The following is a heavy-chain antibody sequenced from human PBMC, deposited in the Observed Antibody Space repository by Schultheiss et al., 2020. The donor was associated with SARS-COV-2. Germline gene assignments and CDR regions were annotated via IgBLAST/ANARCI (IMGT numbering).Heavy chain of an antibody. CDR2: ISGSGGST. Sequence: GGSLRLSCAASGFTFSNYAMSWVRQAPGKGLEWVSAISGSGGSTYYADSVKGRFTMSRDNSKNTLYLQMNSLRAEDTAVYYCAKDYGDYVDWFDPWGQGTLVTVSS. J-gene: IGHJ5*02. D-gene: IGHD4-17*01. V-gene: IGHV3-23*01. CDR1: GFTFSNYA. CDR3: AKDYGDYVDWFDP.